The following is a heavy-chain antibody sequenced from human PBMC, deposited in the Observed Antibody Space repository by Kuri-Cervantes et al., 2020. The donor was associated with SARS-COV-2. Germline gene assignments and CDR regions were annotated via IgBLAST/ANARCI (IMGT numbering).Heavy chain of an antibody. CDR3: ARDGKDDSSGYYPV. V-gene: IGHV1-69*13. J-gene: IGHJ4*01. CDR2: IIPIFGTA. Sequence: SVKVSCKASGGTFSSYAISWVRQAPGQGLEWMGGIIPIFGTANYAQKFQGRVTITADESTSTAYMELSSLRSEDTAVYYCARDGKDDSSGYYPVWGHGTRVTGAS. CDR1: GGTFSSYA. D-gene: IGHD3-22*01.